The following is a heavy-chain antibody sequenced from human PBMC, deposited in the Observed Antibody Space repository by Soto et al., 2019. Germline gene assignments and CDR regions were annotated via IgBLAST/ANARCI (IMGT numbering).Heavy chain of an antibody. CDR2: FYYSGTT. CDR3: ARLGVSGPFDY. V-gene: IGHV4-31*03. D-gene: IGHD3-16*01. Sequence: QVQLQESGPGLVKPSQTLSLTCTVSGGSINSGGYYWSWIRQHPGKGLEWSGHFYYSGTTYYNPSLKSRVTIVVDTSKNQLSLKLSSITAADTAVYYCARLGVSGPFDYWGQGTLATVSS. J-gene: IGHJ4*02. CDR1: GGSINSGGYY.